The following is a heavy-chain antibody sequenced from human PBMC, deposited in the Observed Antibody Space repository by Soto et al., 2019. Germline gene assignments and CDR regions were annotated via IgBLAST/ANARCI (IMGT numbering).Heavy chain of an antibody. Sequence: ASGKVSCTTSGYPFPSFEVHWIRQAPGQRPEWMEGISNAGSGNTKYSQKFQDRLTITGDKRATTVYMALSSLTSEDTATYYCARESNHYQDFFQNWVQGTQVTVS. CDR1: GYPFPSFE. J-gene: IGHJ4*02. V-gene: IGHV1-3*01. CDR3: ARESNHYQDFFQN. D-gene: IGHD2-2*01. CDR2: ISNAGSGNT.